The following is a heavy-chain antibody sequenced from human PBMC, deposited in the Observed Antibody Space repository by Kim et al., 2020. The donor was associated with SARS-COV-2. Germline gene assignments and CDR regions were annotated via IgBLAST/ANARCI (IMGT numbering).Heavy chain of an antibody. CDR1: GGTFSSYG. CDR2: IIPLFGTA. Sequence: SVKVSCKASGGTFSSYGISWVRQAPGQGLEWVGGIIPLFGTANYAQKFQGRVTVTADESTRTTYMELSGLKSEDTAVYYRARAGIFGTDSPVDAFDIWG. V-gene: IGHV1-69*13. J-gene: IGHJ3*02. D-gene: IGHD1-20*01. CDR3: ARAGIFGTDSPVDAFDI.